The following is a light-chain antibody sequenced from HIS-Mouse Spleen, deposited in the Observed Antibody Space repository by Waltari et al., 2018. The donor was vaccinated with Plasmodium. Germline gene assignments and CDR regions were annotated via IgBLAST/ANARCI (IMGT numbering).Light chain of an antibody. Sequence: SYELTQPPSVSVSPGQTARITCSGDALPKKYAYWYQQKSGQAPVLVIYEDSKRPSGIPEIFSGSSSGTMATFTISGAQVEDEADYYCYSTDSSGNHRVFGGGTKLTVL. V-gene: IGLV3-10*01. CDR3: YSTDSSGNHRV. CDR1: ALPKKY. J-gene: IGLJ3*02. CDR2: EDS.